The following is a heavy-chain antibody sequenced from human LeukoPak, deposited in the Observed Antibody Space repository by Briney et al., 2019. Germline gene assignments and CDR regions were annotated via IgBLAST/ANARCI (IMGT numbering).Heavy chain of an antibody. CDR1: GFTFSSYG. D-gene: IGHD2-2*01. CDR3: AKDLDIVVVPAATGFGY. V-gene: IGHV3-30*02. CDR2: IRYDGSNK. Sequence: GGSLRLSCAASGFTFSSYGMHWVRQAPGKGLEWVAFIRYDGSNKYYADSVKGRFTISRDNSKNTLYLQMNSLRAEDTAVYYCAKDLDIVVVPAATGFGYWGQGTLVTVSS. J-gene: IGHJ4*02.